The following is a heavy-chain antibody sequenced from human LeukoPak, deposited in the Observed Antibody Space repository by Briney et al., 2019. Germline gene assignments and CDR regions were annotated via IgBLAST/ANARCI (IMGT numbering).Heavy chain of an antibody. V-gene: IGHV1-2*02. D-gene: IGHD6-13*01. CDR1: GYTFTSYY. CDR3: ARGEYSSSWYGYYYYYMDV. Sequence: GASVKVSCKASGYTFTSYYMHWVRQAPGQGLEWMGWINPNSGGTNYAQKFQGRVTMTRDTSISTAYMELSRLRSDDTAVYYCARGEYSSSWYGYYYYYMDVWGKGTTVTVSS. J-gene: IGHJ6*03. CDR2: INPNSGGT.